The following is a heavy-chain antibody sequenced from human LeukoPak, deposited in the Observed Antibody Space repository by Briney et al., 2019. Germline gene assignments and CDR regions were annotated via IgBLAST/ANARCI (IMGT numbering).Heavy chain of an antibody. D-gene: IGHD6-6*01. J-gene: IGHJ6*03. Sequence: GGSLRLSCAASGFTFSSYAMSWVRQAPGKGLEWVSAISGSGGSTYYADSVKGRSTISRDNAKNTLYLQMNSLRAEDTAVYYCARAYSSSSRFLHYYYYMDVWGKGTTVTVSS. V-gene: IGHV3-23*01. CDR3: ARAYSSSSRFLHYYYYMDV. CDR2: ISGSGGST. CDR1: GFTFSSYA.